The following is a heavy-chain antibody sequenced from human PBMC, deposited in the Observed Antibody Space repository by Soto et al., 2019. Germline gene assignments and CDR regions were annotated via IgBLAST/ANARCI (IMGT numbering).Heavy chain of an antibody. CDR1: GYTFTDYH. CDR3: AREGGSETLQPSYNWFDT. J-gene: IGHJ5*02. V-gene: IGHV1-2*02. Sequence: ASVKVSCKASGYTFTDYHIHWVRQAPGQGLEFMGWINANNGGAGSAQQFQGRVTVTRDTSITTVYMELSNLRSDDTAVYYCAREGGSETLQPSYNWFDTWGRGTLVTVSS. D-gene: IGHD6-25*01. CDR2: INANNGGA.